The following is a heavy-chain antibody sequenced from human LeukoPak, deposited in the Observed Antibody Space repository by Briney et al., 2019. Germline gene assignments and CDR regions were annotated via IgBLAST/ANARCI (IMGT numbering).Heavy chain of an antibody. V-gene: IGHV3-23*01. CDR3: AKTLGYYYDSSGYYPDY. D-gene: IGHD3-22*01. J-gene: IGHJ4*02. CDR1: GGSFSGYY. Sequence: ETLSLTCAVYGGSFSGYYWSWVRQAPGKGLEWVSAISGSGGSTYYADSVKGRFTISRDNSKNTLYLQMNSLRAEDTAVYYCAKTLGYYYDSSGYYPDYWGQGTLVTVSS. CDR2: ISGSGGST.